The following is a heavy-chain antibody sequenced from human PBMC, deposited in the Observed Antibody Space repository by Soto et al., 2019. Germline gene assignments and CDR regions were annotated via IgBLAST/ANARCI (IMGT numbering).Heavy chain of an antibody. V-gene: IGHV3-23*01. Sequence: PGGSLRLSCAASGYIFSSYAMSWVRQAPGKGLEWVSAISGSGGSTYYADSVKGRFTISRDNSKNTLYLQMNSLRAEDTAVYYCACLGEMATMSYYYGMDVWGQGTTVTVSS. CDR2: ISGSGGST. D-gene: IGHD5-12*01. J-gene: IGHJ6*02. CDR1: GYIFSSYA. CDR3: ACLGEMATMSYYYGMDV.